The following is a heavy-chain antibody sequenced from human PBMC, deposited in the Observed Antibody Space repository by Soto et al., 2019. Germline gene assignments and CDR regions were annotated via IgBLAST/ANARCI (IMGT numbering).Heavy chain of an antibody. D-gene: IGHD3-10*01. CDR3: ARVDPNYYGSGSYPDY. CDR1: CYTFTSYG. J-gene: IGHJ4*02. Sequence: ASVKVSNKASCYTFTSYGISWVRQAPGQGLEWMGWISAYNGNTNYAQKLQGRVTMTTDTSTSTAYMELRSLRSDDTAVYYCARVDPNYYGSGSYPDYWGQGTLVTVSS. CDR2: ISAYNGNT. V-gene: IGHV1-18*01.